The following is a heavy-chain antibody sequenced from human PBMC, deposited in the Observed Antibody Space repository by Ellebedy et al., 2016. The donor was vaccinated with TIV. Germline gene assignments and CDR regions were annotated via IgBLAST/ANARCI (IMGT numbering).Heavy chain of an antibody. J-gene: IGHJ4*02. Sequence: GESLKISCLASGFSFKTDAMNWVRQPPGQGLEWVASIRSGGVYVWYGDSVKGRFTISRDDASNSLFLQMNSLRADDTAVYYCARSGEHDSWGQGTLVTVSS. D-gene: IGHD1-26*01. V-gene: IGHV3-21*01. CDR3: ARSGEHDS. CDR1: GFSFKTDA. CDR2: IRSGGVYV.